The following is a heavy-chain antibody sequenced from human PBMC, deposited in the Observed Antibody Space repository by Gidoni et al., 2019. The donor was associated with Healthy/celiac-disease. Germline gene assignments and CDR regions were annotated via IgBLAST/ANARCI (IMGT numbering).Heavy chain of an antibody. D-gene: IGHD6-13*01. Sequence: EVQLVESGGGLVQPGGSLRLSCAASGFPFSSYSMNWVRQAPGKGLEWVSYISSSSSTIYYADSVKGRFTISRDNAKNSLYLQMNSLRDEDTAVYYCARDNTAYSSSWYETDNFDYWGQGTLVTVSS. CDR1: GFPFSSYS. CDR2: ISSSSSTI. J-gene: IGHJ4*02. CDR3: ARDNTAYSSSWYETDNFDY. V-gene: IGHV3-48*02.